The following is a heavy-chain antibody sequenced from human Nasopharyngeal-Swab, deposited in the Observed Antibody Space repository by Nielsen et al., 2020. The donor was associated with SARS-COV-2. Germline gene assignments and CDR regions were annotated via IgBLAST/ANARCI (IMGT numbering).Heavy chain of an antibody. Sequence: GSLRLSCAASGFTFSNYAMHWVRQAPGKGLEWVAVISYDGINKYYADSVKGRVTISRDNSKNTLYLQMNSLRAEDTAVYYCARERAPPAGAAFDIWGQGTLVTVSS. CDR1: GFTFSNYA. D-gene: IGHD2-2*01. V-gene: IGHV3-30-3*01. CDR2: ISYDGINK. CDR3: ARERAPPAGAAFDI. J-gene: IGHJ3*02.